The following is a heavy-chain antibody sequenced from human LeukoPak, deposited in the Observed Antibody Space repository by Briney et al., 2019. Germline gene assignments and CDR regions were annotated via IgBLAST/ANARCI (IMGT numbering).Heavy chain of an antibody. Sequence: GGSLRLSCAASGFTFSSYSMNWVRQAPGKGLEWISSISSSSSYIYYADSVKGRFTISRDNAKNSLYLQMNSLRAEDTAVYYCARADSRSRSIGYWGQGTLVTVPS. CDR1: GFTFSSYS. D-gene: IGHD2-15*01. V-gene: IGHV3-21*01. CDR3: ARADSRSRSIGY. J-gene: IGHJ4*02. CDR2: ISSSSSYI.